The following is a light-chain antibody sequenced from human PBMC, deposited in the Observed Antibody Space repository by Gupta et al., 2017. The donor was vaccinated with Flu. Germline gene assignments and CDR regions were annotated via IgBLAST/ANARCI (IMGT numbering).Light chain of an antibody. CDR1: TSNIGTNYD. CDR2: GNF. Sequence: QSVLTQPPSVSGAPGQRGTISCTGTTSNIGTNYDVQWYQHLPETAPKLLIYGNFDRPSGVPDRFSGSKSGISASLAITGLQADDEADYYCQSFDSGLNAYVFGTGTKVTVL. CDR3: QSFDSGLNAYV. V-gene: IGLV1-40*01. J-gene: IGLJ1*01.